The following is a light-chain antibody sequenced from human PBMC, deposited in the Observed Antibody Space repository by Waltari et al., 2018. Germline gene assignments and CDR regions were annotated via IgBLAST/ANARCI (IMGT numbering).Light chain of an antibody. J-gene: IGLJ2*01. V-gene: IGLV2-14*03. CDR1: RSDIGGYNY. CDR2: AVT. CDR3: GSYRSSALEAI. Sequence: QSALTQPAAVSGSPGQSIPISCTGTRSDIGGYNYVSCYQQHPGKAPKLMIYAVTNRPSGVSNRFSGSKSGNTASLTISGLQAEDEAAYYCGSYRSSALEAIFGGGTKLTVL.